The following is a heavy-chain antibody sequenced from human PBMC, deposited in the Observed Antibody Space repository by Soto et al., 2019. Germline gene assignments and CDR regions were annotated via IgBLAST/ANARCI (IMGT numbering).Heavy chain of an antibody. CDR1: GYTFTSYA. Sequence: QVQLVQSGAEEKKPGASVKVFCKASGYTFTSYAMHWVRQAPGQRLEWMGWINAGNGNTKYSQKFQGRVTITRDTSASTAYMELSSLRSEDTAVYYCARATGGYVIDYWGQGTLVTVSS. V-gene: IGHV1-3*05. D-gene: IGHD5-12*01. CDR2: INAGNGNT. J-gene: IGHJ4*02. CDR3: ARATGGYVIDY.